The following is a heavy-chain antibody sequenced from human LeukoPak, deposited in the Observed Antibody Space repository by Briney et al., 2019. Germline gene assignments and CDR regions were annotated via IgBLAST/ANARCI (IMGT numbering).Heavy chain of an antibody. J-gene: IGHJ4*02. CDR3: AKDHANTPVVTN. D-gene: IGHD2-21*02. V-gene: IGHV3-30*04. Sequence: GRSLRLSCAASGFTFSNYAMHWVRQAPGKGLEWVAVVFFDGTIQYYADSVTGRFTVSRDNSKNTVDLQMNNLRVDDTAIYYCAKDHANTPVVTNWGQGILVSVSS. CDR1: GFTFSNYA. CDR2: VFFDGTIQ.